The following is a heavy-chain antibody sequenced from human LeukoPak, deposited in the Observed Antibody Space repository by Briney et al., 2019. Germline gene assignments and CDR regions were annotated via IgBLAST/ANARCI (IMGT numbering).Heavy chain of an antibody. J-gene: IGHJ4*02. CDR3: ARRRDFFDY. Sequence: PGGSLRLSCAASGFALSDYYMSWLRQAPGKGLEWVSYISSSGSTIDYADSVKGRFTISRDNAKNSLYLQMSSLRAEDTAVYYCARRRDFFDYWGQGTLVTVSS. CDR1: GFALSDYY. V-gene: IGHV3-11*01. CDR2: ISSSGSTI.